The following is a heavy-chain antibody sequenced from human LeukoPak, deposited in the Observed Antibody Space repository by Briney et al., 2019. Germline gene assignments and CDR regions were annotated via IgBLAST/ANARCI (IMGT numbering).Heavy chain of an antibody. V-gene: IGHV1-69*06. CDR3: ARARGYSSGWYAVWFDP. CDR1: GGTFSSYA. Sequence: ASVKVSCKASGGTFSSYAISWVRQAPGQGLEWMGGIIPIFGTANYAQKFQGRVTITADKSTSTAYMELSSLRSEDTAVYYCARARGYSSGWYAVWFDPWGQGTLVTVSS. CDR2: IIPIFGTA. D-gene: IGHD6-19*01. J-gene: IGHJ5*02.